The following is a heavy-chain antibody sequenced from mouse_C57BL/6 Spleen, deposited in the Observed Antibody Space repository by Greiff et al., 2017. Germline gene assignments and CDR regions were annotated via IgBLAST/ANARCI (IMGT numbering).Heavy chain of an antibody. CDR1: GFTFTDYY. V-gene: IGHV7-3*01. CDR3: ARYNYGSSYVAY. Sequence: EVQVVESGGGLVQPGGSLSLSCAASGFTFTDYYMSWVRQPPGKALEWLGFIRNKANGYTTEYSASVKGRFTISRDNSQSILYLQMNALRAEDSATYYCARYNYGSSYVAYWGQGTLVTVSA. D-gene: IGHD1-1*01. J-gene: IGHJ3*01. CDR2: IRNKANGYTT.